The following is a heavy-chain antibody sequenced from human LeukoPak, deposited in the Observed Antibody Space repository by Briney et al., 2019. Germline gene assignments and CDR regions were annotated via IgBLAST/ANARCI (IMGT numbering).Heavy chain of an antibody. J-gene: IGHJ6*02. CDR3: ARGGLVAATQVVYYGMDV. Sequence: GGSLRLSCAASGFTFSSYWMSWVRQAPGKGLEWVANIKQDGSEKYYVDSVKGRFTISRDNSKNTLYLQMNSLRAEDTAVYYCARGGLVAATQVVYYGMDVWGQGTTVTVSS. CDR2: IKQDGSEK. D-gene: IGHD2-15*01. V-gene: IGHV3-7*01. CDR1: GFTFSSYW.